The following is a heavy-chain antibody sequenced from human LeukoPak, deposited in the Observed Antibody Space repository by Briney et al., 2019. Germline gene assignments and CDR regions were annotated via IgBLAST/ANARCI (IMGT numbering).Heavy chain of an antibody. Sequence: SETLSLTCTVSGGSISSSDYYWGWIRQPPGKGLEWIGGIYYSGSTYYNPSLKRRVTISQDTSKNQFSLKLSSVTAADTAVYYCARESGLLPVYQVPAAIRAGNWFDPWGQGTLVTVSS. CDR1: GGSISSSDYY. CDR3: ARESGLLPVYQVPAAIRAGNWFDP. CDR2: IYYSGST. J-gene: IGHJ5*02. D-gene: IGHD2-2*01. V-gene: IGHV4-39*07.